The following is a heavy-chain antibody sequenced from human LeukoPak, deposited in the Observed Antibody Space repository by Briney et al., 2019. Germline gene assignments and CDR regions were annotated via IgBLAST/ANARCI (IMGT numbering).Heavy chain of an antibody. J-gene: IGHJ4*02. D-gene: IGHD3-22*01. Sequence: PGKSLRLSCAASEFTFRNYGMHWVRQAPGKGLECVAVIWIGGSNKYHVDSVKGRFTISRDNAKNSLYLQMNSLRAEDTAVYYCARGGYYDSSSKGDYWGQGTLVTVSS. V-gene: IGHV3-33*08. CDR1: EFTFRNYG. CDR2: IWIGGSNK. CDR3: ARGGYYDSSSKGDY.